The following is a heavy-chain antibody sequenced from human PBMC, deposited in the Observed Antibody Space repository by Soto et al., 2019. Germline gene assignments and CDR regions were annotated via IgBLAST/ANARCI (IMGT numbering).Heavy chain of an antibody. V-gene: IGHV1-18*01. CDR3: ARGFGVGPRPRFRDVPAAVDY. CDR1: GYTFINYG. J-gene: IGHJ4*02. Sequence: QVQLVQSGAEVKKPGASVKVSCKASGYTFINYGINWVRQAPGQGLEWMGWITTYNDNTGYIQKLQSRVTMTTDRSTSTAYMELRSLRSDDTAMYYCARGFGVGPRPRFRDVPAAVDYWGQGTLVTVSS. D-gene: IGHD3-16*01. CDR2: ITTYNDNT.